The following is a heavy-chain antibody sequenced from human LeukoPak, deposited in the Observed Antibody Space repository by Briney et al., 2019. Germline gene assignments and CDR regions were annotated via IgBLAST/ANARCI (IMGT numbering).Heavy chain of an antibody. J-gene: IGHJ4*02. CDR2: ISYDGSNK. CDR1: GFTFSSYG. V-gene: IGHV3-30*18. CDR3: AKAPGSERGPC. Sequence: GGSLRLSCAASGFTFSSYGMHWVRQAPGKGLEWVAVISYDGSNKYYADSVKGRFTISRDNSKNTLYLQMNSLRAEDTAVYYCAKAPGSERGPCWGQGTLVTVSS. D-gene: IGHD3-10*01.